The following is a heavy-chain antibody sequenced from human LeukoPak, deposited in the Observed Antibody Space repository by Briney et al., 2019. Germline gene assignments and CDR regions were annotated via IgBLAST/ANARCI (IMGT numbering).Heavy chain of an antibody. CDR1: GFTVSTNY. CDR3: AKDRIAGHDTFDI. V-gene: IGHV3-66*02. D-gene: IGHD6-13*01. Sequence: GGSLRLSCAASGFTVSTNYMRWVRPAPGKGLEWVSLINSGGSTYYADSVEGRVTISRDNSKNTVYLQMNSLRAEDTAVYYCAKDRIAGHDTFDIWGQGTVVTVSS. J-gene: IGHJ3*02. CDR2: INSGGST.